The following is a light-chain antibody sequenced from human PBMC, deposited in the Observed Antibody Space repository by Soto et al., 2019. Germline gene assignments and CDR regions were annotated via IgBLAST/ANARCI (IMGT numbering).Light chain of an antibody. CDR3: SSYTSNSTRV. CDR2: DVS. J-gene: IGLJ1*01. Sequence: QSALTQPASVSGSPGQSITSSCTGTNSDVGGSNYVSWYQQYPDKAPKLMIYDVSNRPSGVSSRFSGSKSGNTASLTISGLQAEDEADYYCSSYTSNSTRVFGTGTKLTVL. V-gene: IGLV2-14*01. CDR1: NSDVGGSNY.